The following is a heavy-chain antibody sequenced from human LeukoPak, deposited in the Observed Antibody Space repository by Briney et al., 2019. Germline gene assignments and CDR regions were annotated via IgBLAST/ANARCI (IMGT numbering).Heavy chain of an antibody. J-gene: IGHJ5*02. CDR2: IYYSGST. Sequence: SETLSLTCTVSGGSISSGSYYWSWIRQHPGKGLEWIGYIYYSGSTYYNPSLKSRVAISLDTSKNQFSLKLSSVTAADTAVYYCARARHIVVVPAAGMTGTTLYDPWGQGTLVTVSS. CDR3: ARARHIVVVPAAGMTGTTLYDP. D-gene: IGHD2-2*01. V-gene: IGHV4-31*03. CDR1: GGSISSGSYY.